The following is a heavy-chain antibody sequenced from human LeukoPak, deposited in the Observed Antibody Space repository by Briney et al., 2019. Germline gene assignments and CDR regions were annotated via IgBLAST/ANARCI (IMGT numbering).Heavy chain of an antibody. J-gene: IGHJ4*02. CDR3: AKDLYDRSGYYYTIMDY. CDR1: GFTFRSFG. D-gene: IGHD3-22*01. CDR2: ISYDGRNK. Sequence: GRSLRLSCAASGFTFRSFGMHWVRQAPGKGLEWVAVISYDGRNKYYADSVKGRFIISRDNSKNTVFLQMNSLRPEDTAVYYRAKDLYDRSGYYYTIMDYWGQGTLVTVTS. V-gene: IGHV3-30*18.